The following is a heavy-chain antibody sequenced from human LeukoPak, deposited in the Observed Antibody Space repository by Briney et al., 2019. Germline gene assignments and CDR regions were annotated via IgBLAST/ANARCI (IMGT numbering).Heavy chain of an antibody. CDR2: TRNDGSNE. J-gene: IGHJ6*04. CDR3: AKEWKGLHMDV. D-gene: IGHD1-1*01. CDR1: GFIFSTYG. Sequence: GSLRLSCAASGFIFSTYGMHWVRQAPGKGLEWVAFTRNDGSNEYYADSVKGRFTISRDNSKNTLYLQMNSLRAEDTAVYDCAKEWKGLHMDVWGKGTTVTVSS. V-gene: IGHV3-30*02.